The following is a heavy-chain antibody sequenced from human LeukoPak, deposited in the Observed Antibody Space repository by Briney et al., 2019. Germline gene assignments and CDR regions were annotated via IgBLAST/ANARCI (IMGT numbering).Heavy chain of an antibody. V-gene: IGHV3-30*04. CDR1: GFTFSSYP. CDR2: ISYDGSNK. CDR3: ARNSLLGDKDYYFDY. J-gene: IGHJ4*02. D-gene: IGHD4-17*01. Sequence: GGSLRLSCAASGFTFSSYPMHWVHQAPGKGLEWVAVISYDGSNKYYADSVKGRFTISRDNSKNTQYLQMNSLRAEDTAIYYCARNSLLGDKDYYFDYWGQGTLVTVSS.